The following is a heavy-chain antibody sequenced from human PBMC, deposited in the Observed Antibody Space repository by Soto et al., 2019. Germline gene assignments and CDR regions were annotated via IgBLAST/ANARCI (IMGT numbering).Heavy chain of an antibody. CDR1: GFTFSSYA. CDR3: AKGASSSWYVPYNWFDP. J-gene: IGHJ5*02. V-gene: IGHV3-23*01. D-gene: IGHD6-13*01. Sequence: EVQLLESGGGLVQPGGSLRLSCAASGFTFSSYAMSWVRQAPGKWLEWVSAIRGSGGSTYYADSVKGRFTISRDNYKNTLYLQMNGLRAEDTAVYYCAKGASSSWYVPYNWFDPWGQGTLVTVSS. CDR2: IRGSGGST.